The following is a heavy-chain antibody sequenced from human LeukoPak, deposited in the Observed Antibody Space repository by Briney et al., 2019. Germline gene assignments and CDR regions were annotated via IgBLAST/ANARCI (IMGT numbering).Heavy chain of an antibody. V-gene: IGHV3-23*01. CDR1: GFTFSSYA. D-gene: IGHD4-17*01. J-gene: IGHJ4*02. CDR2: ISGSGGST. CDR3: ARVARAYGDYGY. Sequence: GGSLRLSCAASGFTFSSYAMSWVRQAPGKGLEWVSGISGSGGSTYYADSVKGRFTISRDNSKNTLYLQMNSLRAEDTAVYYFARVARAYGDYGYWGQGTLATVPS.